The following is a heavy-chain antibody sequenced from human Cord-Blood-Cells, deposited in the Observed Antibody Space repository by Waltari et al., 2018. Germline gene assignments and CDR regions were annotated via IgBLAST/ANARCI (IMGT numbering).Heavy chain of an antibody. CDR1: GGSISSSSYY. J-gene: IGHJ4*02. V-gene: IGHV4-39*01. CDR3: ARLWYFDY. CDR2: IYYSGST. Sequence: QLQLQESGPGLVKPSETMSLTCTVSGGSISSSSYYWGWIRQPPGKGLEWIGSIYYSGSTYYHPTLKGRVTISGDTSKNQFSRKLSSVTAADTAVYYCARLWYFDYWGQGTLVTVSS.